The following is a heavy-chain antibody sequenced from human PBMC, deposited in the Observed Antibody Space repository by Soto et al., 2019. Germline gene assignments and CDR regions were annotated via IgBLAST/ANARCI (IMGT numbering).Heavy chain of an antibody. D-gene: IGHD6-19*01. V-gene: IGHV5-10-1*03. CDR3: ARRGRRGYSSGWYQYGMDV. CDR1: GYSFTSYW. CDR2: IDPSDSYT. J-gene: IGHJ6*02. Sequence: EVQLVQSGAEVKKPGESLRISCKGSGYSFTSYWISWVRQMPGKGLEWMGRIDPSDSYTNYSPSFQGHVTISADKSISTAYLQWSSLKASDTAMYYCARRGRRGYSSGWYQYGMDVWGQGTTVTVSS.